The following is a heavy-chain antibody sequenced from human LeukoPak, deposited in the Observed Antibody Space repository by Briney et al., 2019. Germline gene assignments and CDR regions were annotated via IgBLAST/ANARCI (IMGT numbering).Heavy chain of an antibody. Sequence: ASVKVSCKASGYTFTSYGISWVRQAPGQGLEWMGWISAYNGNTNYAQKLQGRVTMTTDTSTSTAYMELSSLRSEDTAVYYCARDRGYGGNSMSDYWGQGTLVTVSS. CDR2: ISAYNGNT. CDR3: ARDRGYGGNSMSDY. J-gene: IGHJ4*02. CDR1: GYTFTSYG. D-gene: IGHD4-23*01. V-gene: IGHV1-18*01.